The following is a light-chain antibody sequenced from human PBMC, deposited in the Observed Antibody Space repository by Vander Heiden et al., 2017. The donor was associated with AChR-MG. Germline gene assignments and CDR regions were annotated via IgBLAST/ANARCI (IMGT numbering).Light chain of an antibody. J-gene: IGLJ2*01. CDR3: QSYDSSLSGSGV. CDR1: SSNSGAGYD. Sequence: QSVLTPPPSGSGAPGQRVTLSCTGSSSNSGAGYDVHWYQQLPGTDPKLLIYGNSNRPSGVPDRFSGSKSGTSASLAITGLQAEDEADYYCQSYDSSLSGSGVFGGGTKLTVL. CDR2: GNS. V-gene: IGLV1-40*01.